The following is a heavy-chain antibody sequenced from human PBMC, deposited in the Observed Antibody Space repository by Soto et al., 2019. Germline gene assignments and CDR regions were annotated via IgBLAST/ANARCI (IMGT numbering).Heavy chain of an antibody. CDR3: ARPKGCYSSGYYYFEY. Sequence: QVQLVQSGAEVKQPGSPVKVSCKTSGGTFSTYAIYWVRQAPGQGFEWMGAIIPLFGTADYAQKFQGRVTITADESTSTAYMELSSLRSEDTAVYYCARPKGCYSSGYYYFEYWGQGTMVTVSS. CDR1: GGTFSTYA. J-gene: IGHJ4*02. V-gene: IGHV1-69*01. D-gene: IGHD6-19*01. CDR2: IIPLFGTA.